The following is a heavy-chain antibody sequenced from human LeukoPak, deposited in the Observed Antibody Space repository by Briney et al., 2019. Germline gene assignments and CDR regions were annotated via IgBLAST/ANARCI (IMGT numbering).Heavy chain of an antibody. CDR3: AREDITMLYDASDI. D-gene: IGHD2-8*01. CDR1: GGSISSSYYY. V-gene: IGHV4-30-4*01. J-gene: IGHJ3*02. CDR2: IYYSGST. Sequence: SETLSLTCTVSGGSISSSYYYWSWIRQPPGKGLEWIGYIYYSGSTYYNPSLKSRVTISVDTSKNQFSLKLSSVTAADTAVYYCAREDITMLYDASDIWGQGTMVTVSS.